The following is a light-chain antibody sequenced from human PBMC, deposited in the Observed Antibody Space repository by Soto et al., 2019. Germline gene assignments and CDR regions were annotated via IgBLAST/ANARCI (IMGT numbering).Light chain of an antibody. J-gene: IGKJ4*01. CDR2: GTS. CDR1: QSVSSN. CDR3: EYYGTSIT. Sequence: EIVMTQSPATLSVSPGERATLSCRASQSVSSNLAWYQQKAGQAPRLLIHGTSNRATGIPDRFSGSGSGTDFTLTFSRLEPEDFAVYYCEYYGTSITFGGGTKVEIK. V-gene: IGKV3-20*01.